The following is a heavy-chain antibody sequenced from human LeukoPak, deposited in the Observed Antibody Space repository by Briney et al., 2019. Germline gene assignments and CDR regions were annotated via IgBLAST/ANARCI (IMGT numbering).Heavy chain of an antibody. J-gene: IGHJ4*02. CDR1: GFTFSSYW. D-gene: IGHD7-27*01. V-gene: IGHV3-74*01. CDR2: INTDGSST. CDR3: AKSPNWDRVDY. Sequence: GGSLRLSCAASGFTFSSYWMHWVRQAPGKGLVWVSRINTDGSSTNYADSVKGRFTISRDNAKNTLYLQMNSLRAEDTAVYYCAKSPNWDRVDYWGQGTLVTVSS.